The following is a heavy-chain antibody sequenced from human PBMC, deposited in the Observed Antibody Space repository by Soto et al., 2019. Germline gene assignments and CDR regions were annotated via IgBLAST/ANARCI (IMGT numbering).Heavy chain of an antibody. CDR3: ARVSDSGGYYYYYGMDV. J-gene: IGHJ6*02. V-gene: IGHV1-69*06. Sequence: QVQLGQSGAEVKKPGSSVKVSCKASGGTFSSYAISWVRQAPGQGLEWMGGIIPIFGTANYAQKFQGRVTITADKSTSTAYMELSSLRSEDTAVYYCARVSDSGGYYYYYGMDVWGQGTTVTVSS. CDR1: GGTFSSYA. D-gene: IGHD3-10*01. CDR2: IIPIFGTA.